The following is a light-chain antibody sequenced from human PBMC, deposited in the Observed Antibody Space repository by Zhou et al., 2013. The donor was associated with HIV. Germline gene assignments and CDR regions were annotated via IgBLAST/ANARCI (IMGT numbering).Light chain of an antibody. CDR3: QQRSNWPPYT. Sequence: DIQMTQSPSSVSASVGDRVTITCRASQDISSWLAWYQQKPGQAPKFLIYAASRLQTWVPSRFSGSGSGTDFTLTISSLEPEDFAVYYCQQRSNWPPYTFGQGTKLEIK. V-gene: IGKV1-12*01. J-gene: IGKJ2*01. CDR2: AAS. CDR1: QDISSW.